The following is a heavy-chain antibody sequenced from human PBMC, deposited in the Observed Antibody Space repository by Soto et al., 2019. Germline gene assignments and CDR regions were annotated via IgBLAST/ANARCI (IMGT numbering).Heavy chain of an antibody. V-gene: IGHV4-59*01. CDR1: GGSISTYY. CDR3: ARRAGDGSGYYCI. D-gene: IGHD3-22*01. Sequence: QVQLQESGPGLVKPSESLSLTCTVSGGSISTYYWSWIRQSPGKGLEWIGYIHYSGNTDYNPSLRSRVTISVDTSMNQLALKLGRMTAADTAVYYCARRAGDGSGYYCIWGRGTLVTVSS. CDR2: IHYSGNT. J-gene: IGHJ4*02.